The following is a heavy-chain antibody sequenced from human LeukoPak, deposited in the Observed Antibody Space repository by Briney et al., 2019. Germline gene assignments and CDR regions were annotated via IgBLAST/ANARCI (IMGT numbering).Heavy chain of an antibody. J-gene: IGHJ4*02. V-gene: IGHV3-33*01. CDR2: IWYDGSNK. CDR3: ARDLDYGSRSYGFTFDY. D-gene: IGHD3-10*01. CDR1: GFTFSSYG. Sequence: GGSLRLSCAASGFTFSSYGMHWVRQAPGKGLEWVAVIWYDGSNKYYADSVKGRFTISRDNSKNTLYLQMNSLRAEDTAVYYCARDLDYGSRSYGFTFDYWGQGTLVTVSS.